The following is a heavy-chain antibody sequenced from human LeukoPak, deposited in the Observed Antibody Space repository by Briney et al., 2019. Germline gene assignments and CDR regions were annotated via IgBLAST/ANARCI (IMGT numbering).Heavy chain of an antibody. V-gene: IGHV3-53*01. D-gene: IGHD2-21*02. CDR2: IYSGGST. Sequence: PGGSLRLSCAASGFTVSGNYMSWVRQAPGKGLEWVSIIYSGGSTYYADSVKGRFTISRDNSKNTLYLQMNSLRAEDTAVYYCAKSLAYCGGDCYPDDAFDIWGQGTMVTVSS. CDR1: GFTVSGNY. J-gene: IGHJ3*02. CDR3: AKSLAYCGGDCYPDDAFDI.